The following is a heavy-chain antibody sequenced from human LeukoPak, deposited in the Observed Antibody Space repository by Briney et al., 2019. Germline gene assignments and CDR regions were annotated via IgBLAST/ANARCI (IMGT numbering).Heavy chain of an antibody. D-gene: IGHD1-1*01. J-gene: IGHJ4*02. V-gene: IGHV3-7*01. CDR1: GFTDSGLTFSSDW. Sequence: GGSLRLSCAGSGFTDSGLTFSSDWMSWVRQPPGKGLEWVANINQDTIKKYYLDSVKGRFTISRDHAKNSLYLQMNSLRAEDTAVYFCASSRNWNEAEYYFEHWGRGTLVIVAS. CDR3: ASSRNWNEAEYYFEH. CDR2: INQDTIKK.